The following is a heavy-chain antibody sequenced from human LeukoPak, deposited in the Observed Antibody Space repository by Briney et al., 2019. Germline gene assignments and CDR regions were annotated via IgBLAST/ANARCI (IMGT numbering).Heavy chain of an antibody. CDR3: ATLNRGGKYYYDSSGYYYRA. J-gene: IGHJ5*02. D-gene: IGHD3-22*01. Sequence: ASVKVSCKASGGTFSSYAISWVRQAPGQGLEWMGRIIPILGIANYAQKFQGRVTITADKSTSTAYMELSSLRSEDTAVYYCATLNRGGKYYYDSSGYYYRAWGQGTLVTVSS. CDR2: IIPILGIA. V-gene: IGHV1-69*04. CDR1: GGTFSSYA.